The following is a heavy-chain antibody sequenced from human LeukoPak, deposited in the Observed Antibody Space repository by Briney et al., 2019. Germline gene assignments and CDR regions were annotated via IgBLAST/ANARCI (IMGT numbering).Heavy chain of an antibody. V-gene: IGHV1-18*01. CDR1: GYTSTSYG. CDR2: ISGYNGNT. Sequence: GASVTVSCKTSGYTSTSYGVTWVRQAPGQGLEWMGWISGYNGNTKYAQKVQGRVTMTTDTSTSTAYMELRSLRSDDTAVYYCARSGGSSFPRQIFDYWGQGTLVTVSS. CDR3: ARSGGSSFPRQIFDY. D-gene: IGHD6-6*01. J-gene: IGHJ4*02.